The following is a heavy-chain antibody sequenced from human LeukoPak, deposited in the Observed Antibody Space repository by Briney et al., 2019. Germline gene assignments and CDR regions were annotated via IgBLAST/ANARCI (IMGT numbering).Heavy chain of an antibody. J-gene: IGHJ4*02. CDR1: GYTLTELS. CDR3: ARGFPTMIVVVTHLFFDC. D-gene: IGHD3-22*01. CDR2: FDPEDGET. V-gene: IGHV1-24*01. Sequence: GASVKVSCKVSGYTLTELSMHWVRQAPGKGLEWMGGFDPEDGETIYAQKFQGRVTMTEDTSTDTAYMELSSLRSEDTAVYYCARGFPTMIVVVTHLFFDCWGQGTLVTVSS.